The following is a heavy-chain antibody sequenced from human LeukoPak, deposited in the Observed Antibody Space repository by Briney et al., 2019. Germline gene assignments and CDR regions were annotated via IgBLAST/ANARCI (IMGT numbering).Heavy chain of an antibody. V-gene: IGHV1-46*01. J-gene: IGHJ4*02. D-gene: IGHD1-14*01. Sequence: ASVKVSCKASGYTFTSYYMHWVRQAPGQGLEWMGIINPSGGSTSYAQKFQGRVTVTRDTSTSTVYMELSSLRSEDTAVYYCARRRNRNYYFDYWGQGTLVTVSS. CDR1: GYTFTSYY. CDR2: INPSGGST. CDR3: ARRRNRNYYFDY.